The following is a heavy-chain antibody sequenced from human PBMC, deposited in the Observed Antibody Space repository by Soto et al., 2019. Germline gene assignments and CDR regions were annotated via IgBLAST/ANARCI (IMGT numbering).Heavy chain of an antibody. CDR2: ICGSTI. J-gene: IGHJ4*02. CDR1: VFVFSDYG. Sequence: EVQLVESGGSLVQPGGSLTLSYAASVFVFSDYGMMWVSQAPGKGLECISFICGSTIYYADSVKGRFTISRDNAKNSLFLKINNLGAEDTAVFYCARERGPMGSVDTMRGYWSQGILVTVSS. D-gene: IGHD5-12*01. CDR3: ARERGPMGSVDTMRGY. V-gene: IGHV3-48*01.